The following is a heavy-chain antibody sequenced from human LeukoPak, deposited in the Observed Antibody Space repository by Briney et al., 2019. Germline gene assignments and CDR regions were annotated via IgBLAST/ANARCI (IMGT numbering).Heavy chain of an antibody. CDR3: GKTTVGYSSGQKPAWPVDY. J-gene: IGHJ4*02. CDR1: GFTFGSHA. CDR2: IFGSGGSP. V-gene: IGHV3-23*01. D-gene: IGHD5-18*01. Sequence: GGSLRLSCEASGFTFGSHAMYWVRQAPGKGLEWVAGIFGSGGSPHYADSVKGRFTISRDNSRNTVYLQINSLTAEDTAVYYCGKTTVGYSSGQKPAWPVDYWGQGTLVTVSS.